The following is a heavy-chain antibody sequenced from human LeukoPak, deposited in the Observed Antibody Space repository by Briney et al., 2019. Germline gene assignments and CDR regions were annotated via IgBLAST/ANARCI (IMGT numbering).Heavy chain of an antibody. J-gene: IGHJ6*02. CDR2: IYTSGST. D-gene: IGHD3/OR15-3a*01. CDR3: ARDLDYALVYDYGMDV. V-gene: IGHV4-4*07. CDR1: GGSISSYY. Sequence: KPSETLSLTCTVSGGSISSYYWSWIRQPAGKGLEWIGRIYTSGSTNYNPSLKSRVTMSVDTPKNQFSLKLSSVTAADTAVYYCARDLDYALVYDYGMDVWGQGTTVTVSS.